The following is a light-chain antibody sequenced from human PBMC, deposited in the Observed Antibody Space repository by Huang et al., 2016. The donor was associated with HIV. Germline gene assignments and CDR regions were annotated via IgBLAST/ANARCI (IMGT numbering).Light chain of an antibody. CDR2: ATS. Sequence: DIQMTQSPYSLSASVGDRVTITCRASQGIGKSLAWYQQKPEKAPRLLLYATSSLESGVPSRFSGIGSWTHYTLTLSTLQPEDIASYYCQQYHGIPWTFGQGTKVEIK. CDR3: QQYHGIPWT. CDR1: QGIGKS. J-gene: IGKJ1*01. V-gene: IGKV1-NL1*01.